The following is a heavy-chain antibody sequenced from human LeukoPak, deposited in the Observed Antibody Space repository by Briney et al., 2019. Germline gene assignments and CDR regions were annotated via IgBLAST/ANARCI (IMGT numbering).Heavy chain of an antibody. Sequence: AASVKVSCKASGYTFTSHYMHWVRQAPGEGLEWMGIIHPSGGSTTYAQKFQGRVTMTTDTSTSTVYMELSSLRSEDTALYYCARITMTTSGWYFDLWGRGTLVTVSS. V-gene: IGHV1-46*01. CDR2: IHPSGGST. CDR1: GYTFTSHY. J-gene: IGHJ2*01. CDR3: ARITMTTSGWYFDL. D-gene: IGHD3-22*01.